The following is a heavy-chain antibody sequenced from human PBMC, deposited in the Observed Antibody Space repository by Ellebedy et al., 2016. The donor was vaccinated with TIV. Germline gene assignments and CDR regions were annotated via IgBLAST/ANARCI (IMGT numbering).Heavy chain of an antibody. CDR2: ISTHNGDT. V-gene: IGHV1-18*01. D-gene: IGHD6-19*01. CDR1: GYTFTSYD. Sequence: ASVKVSXKTSGYTFTSYDISWVRQAPGGGLEWMGWISTHNGDTNYAQKLQGRVTMTTDSSTSTVYMELRGLRSDDTATYFCAGYSSGWFLFWGQGTLVTVSS. CDR3: AGYSSGWFLF. J-gene: IGHJ4*02.